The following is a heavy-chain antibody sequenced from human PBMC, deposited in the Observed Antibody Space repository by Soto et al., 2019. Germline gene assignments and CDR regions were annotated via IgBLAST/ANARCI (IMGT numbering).Heavy chain of an antibody. CDR2: IYYSGNS. CDR1: GGSISSGGYY. D-gene: IGHD3-22*01. J-gene: IGHJ5*02. CDR3: AREYYDSSDSDGWFDP. Sequence: PSETLSLTCTVSGGSISSGGYYWSWIRQHPGKGLEWIGYIYYSGNSYYNPSLRSRLTISIDTSKNQFSLKLSSVTAADTAFYYCAREYYDSSDSDGWFDPWGQGTLVTVSS. V-gene: IGHV4-30-4*08.